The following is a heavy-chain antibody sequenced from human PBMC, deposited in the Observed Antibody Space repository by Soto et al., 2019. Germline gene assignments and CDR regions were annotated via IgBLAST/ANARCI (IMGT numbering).Heavy chain of an antibody. CDR3: ARYMTTVTTLQYYYYMDV. V-gene: IGHV4-59*01. CDR1: GGSISSYY. D-gene: IGHD4-17*01. CDR2: IYYSGST. Sequence: PSETLSLTCTVSGGSISSYYWSWIRQPPGKGLEWIGYIYYSGSTNYNPSLKSRVTISVDTSKNQFSLKLSSVTAADTAVYYCARYMTTVTTLQYYYYMDVWGKGTTVTVSS. J-gene: IGHJ6*03.